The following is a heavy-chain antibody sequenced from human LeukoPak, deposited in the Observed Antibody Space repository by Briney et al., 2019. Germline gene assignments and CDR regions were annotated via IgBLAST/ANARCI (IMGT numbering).Heavy chain of an antibody. D-gene: IGHD5-12*01. Sequence: SVKVSCKASGGTFNTYSINWVRQAPGQGFEWMGRIIAILSQANYAQKFQGRVSITADESTTTAYLELRSLRSEDTAVYYSATGGGYVDAFDIWGQGTMVTVSS. J-gene: IGHJ3*02. CDR3: ATGGGYVDAFDI. CDR2: IIAILSQA. CDR1: GGTFNTYS. V-gene: IGHV1-69*11.